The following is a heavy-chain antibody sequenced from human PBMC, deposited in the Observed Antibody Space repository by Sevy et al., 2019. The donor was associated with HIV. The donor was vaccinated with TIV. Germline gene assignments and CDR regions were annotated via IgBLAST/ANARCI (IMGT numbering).Heavy chain of an antibody. CDR2: ISSSSNYI. D-gene: IGHD2-15*01. Sequence: GGSLRLSCVVSGFTFSKYPMNWVRQAPGKGLEWVSSISSSSNYIYYGDSVKGRFTSSRDNAKNSLYLLMNSLRADDTAVYYCVRDGGCSSSSCLLYFDYWGQGILVTVSS. CDR3: VRDGGCSSSSCLLYFDY. CDR1: GFTFSKYP. J-gene: IGHJ4*02. V-gene: IGHV3-21*01.